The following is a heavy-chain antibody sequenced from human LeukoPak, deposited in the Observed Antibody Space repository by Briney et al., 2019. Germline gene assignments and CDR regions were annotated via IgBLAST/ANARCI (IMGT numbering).Heavy chain of an antibody. V-gene: IGHV1-8*01. CDR3: ARASIVGATRRSAFDI. J-gene: IGHJ3*02. CDR1: GYTFTSYD. D-gene: IGHD1-26*01. CDR2: MNPNSGNT. Sequence: ASVKVSCKASGYTFTSYDINWVRQATGQGLEWMGWMNPNSGNTGYAQKFQGRVTMTRNTSISTAYMELSSLRSEDTAAYYCARASIVGATRRSAFDIWGQGTMVTVSS.